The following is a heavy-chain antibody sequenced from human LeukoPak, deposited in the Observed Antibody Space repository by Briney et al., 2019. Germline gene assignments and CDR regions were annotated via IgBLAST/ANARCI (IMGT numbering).Heavy chain of an antibody. Sequence: GGSLRLSCAASGFTFSSHAMSWVRQAPGKGLEGVSGISGSGDSTNYADSVKGRFTISRDNSRNTLYLQMNSLRAEDTAVYYCAKHGTYYDFWSGQYYFDYWGQGTLVTVSS. CDR1: GFTFSSHA. V-gene: IGHV3-23*01. CDR2: ISGSGDST. J-gene: IGHJ4*02. CDR3: AKHGTYYDFWSGQYYFDY. D-gene: IGHD3-3*01.